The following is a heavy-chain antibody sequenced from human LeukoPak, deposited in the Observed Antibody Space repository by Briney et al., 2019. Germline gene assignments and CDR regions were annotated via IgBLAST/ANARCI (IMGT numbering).Heavy chain of an antibody. CDR1: GFTFSSYW. D-gene: IGHD3-16*01. CDR3: ATYTHWVAGDV. V-gene: IGHV3-7*01. Sequence: PGGSLRLSCAASGFTFSSYWMSWVRQAPGKGLEWVAAIKEDGSEKDYVDSVKGRFTISRANAKNSLYLQMNSLRAEDTAVYYCATYTHWVAGDVWGQGTTVSVSS. J-gene: IGHJ6*02. CDR2: IKEDGSEK.